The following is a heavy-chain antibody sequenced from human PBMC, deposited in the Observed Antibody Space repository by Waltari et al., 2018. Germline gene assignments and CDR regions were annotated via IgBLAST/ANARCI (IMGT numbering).Heavy chain of an antibody. V-gene: IGHV3-53*02. CDR2: IYSGGST. D-gene: IGHD3-22*01. CDR1: GFTVSSNY. Sequence: EVQLVETGGGLIQPGGSLRLSCAASGFTVSSNYMSWVRQAPGKGLEWVSVIYSGGSTYYGDSGKGRFTISRDNSKNTLYLQMNSLRAEDTAVYYCARNSYYDSSGYYSDAFDIWGQGTMVTVSS. J-gene: IGHJ3*02. CDR3: ARNSYYDSSGYYSDAFDI.